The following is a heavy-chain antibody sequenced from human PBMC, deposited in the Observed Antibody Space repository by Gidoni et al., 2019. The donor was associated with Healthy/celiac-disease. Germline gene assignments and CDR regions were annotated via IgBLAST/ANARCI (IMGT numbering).Heavy chain of an antibody. CDR2: INPSGGST. V-gene: IGHV1-46*03. Sequence: QVQLVQSGAELKKPGASVKVSCKASGYTFTSYYMHWVRQAPGQGLEWMGIINPSGGSTSYEQKFQGRVTMTRDTSTSTVYMELSSLRSEDTAVYYCARDLVGATKGDDAFDIWGQGTMVTVSS. CDR1: GYTFTSYY. J-gene: IGHJ3*02. D-gene: IGHD1-26*01. CDR3: ARDLVGATKGDDAFDI.